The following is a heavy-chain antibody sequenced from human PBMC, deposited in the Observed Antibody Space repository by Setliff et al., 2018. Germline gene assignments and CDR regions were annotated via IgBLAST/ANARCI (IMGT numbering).Heavy chain of an antibody. J-gene: IGHJ5*02. Sequence: SVKVSCKASGYTFTSYDINWVRQATGQGLEWMGRITPIFGTANYAQKFQGRVTITADKSMSTVYMELSSLRSEDTAVYYCARGGIGFSEITIFGVALYWFDPWGQGTLVTVPQ. CDR2: ITPIFGTA. D-gene: IGHD3-3*01. V-gene: IGHV1-69*06. CDR1: GYTFTSYD. CDR3: ARGGIGFSEITIFGVALYWFDP.